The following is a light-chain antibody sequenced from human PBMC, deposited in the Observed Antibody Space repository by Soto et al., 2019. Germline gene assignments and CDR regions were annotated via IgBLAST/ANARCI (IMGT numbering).Light chain of an antibody. Sequence: IVLTQSPGTLSFSPGERATLSCRASQSVSSNYLAWYQQKPGQAPRLLIYGASSRATGIPDRFSGSGSGTDFTLTIRRLEPEDFAVYYCQQYGRSPWTFGQGTKVDIK. CDR1: QSVSSNY. CDR2: GAS. CDR3: QQYGRSPWT. V-gene: IGKV3-20*01. J-gene: IGKJ1*01.